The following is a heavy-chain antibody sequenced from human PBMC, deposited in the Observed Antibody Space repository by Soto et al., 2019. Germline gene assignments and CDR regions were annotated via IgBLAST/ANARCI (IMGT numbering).Heavy chain of an antibody. CDR1: GFTFRNYN. D-gene: IGHD2-21*01. Sequence: EVQLVESGGGLVKAGGSLRLFCTASGFTFRNYNMNWVRQAPGQGLEWVSSISTGGAYMFYADSVKGRFTISRDNAQNSLVLQIDSPRAEDTAVYYCARDIASPGGDYFDSWGQGTLVTVSS. CDR2: ISTGGAYM. J-gene: IGHJ4*02. V-gene: IGHV3-21*06. CDR3: ARDIASPGGDYFDS.